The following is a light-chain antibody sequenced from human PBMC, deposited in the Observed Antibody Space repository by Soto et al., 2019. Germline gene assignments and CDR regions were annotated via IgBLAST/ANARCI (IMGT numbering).Light chain of an antibody. CDR3: ATWDTIMNGFV. V-gene: IGLV1-44*01. J-gene: IGLJ1*01. CDR1: SSNIEFNP. Sequence: QSLMTHPPSASSTPGHRFTISFSGSSSNIEFNPVNWYQHLPVTAPKVLVYENNRRPSGVPDRFSGSKSGTSSSLAISGLKSEDEADYFCATWDTIMNGFVFGTWTKVPVL. CDR2: ENN.